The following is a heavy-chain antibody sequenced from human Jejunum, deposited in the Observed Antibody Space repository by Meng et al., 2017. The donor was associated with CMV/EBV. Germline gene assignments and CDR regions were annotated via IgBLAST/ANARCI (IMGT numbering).Heavy chain of an antibody. CDR3: VGNYDVHLNWFDP. CDR2: IYDSGAT. D-gene: IGHD3-10*02. J-gene: IGHJ5*02. V-gene: IGHV4-30-4*08. Sequence: VSGDSITNYLYYWNWIRQTPGKGLEWIGCIYDSGATHYTPSLKGRVTMSVDTSTNQFSLNLKSVTAADTAIYYCVGNYDVHLNWFDPWGRGTLVTVSS. CDR1: GDSITNYLYY.